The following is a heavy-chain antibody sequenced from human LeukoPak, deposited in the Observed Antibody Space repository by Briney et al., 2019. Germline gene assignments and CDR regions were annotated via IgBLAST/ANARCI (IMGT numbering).Heavy chain of an antibody. D-gene: IGHD5-18*01. CDR1: GGTFNSYA. Sequence: SVKVSCKASGGTFNSYAISWVRPAPGQGLEWMGGIIPIFGTANYAQKFQGRVTITTDESTSTAYIELSSLRSRDTAAYYCARDISGYSYGYSSYKWFGRWGQGTLVTVSS. V-gene: IGHV1-69*05. CDR2: IIPIFGTA. CDR3: ARDISGYSYGYSSYKWFGR. J-gene: IGHJ5*02.